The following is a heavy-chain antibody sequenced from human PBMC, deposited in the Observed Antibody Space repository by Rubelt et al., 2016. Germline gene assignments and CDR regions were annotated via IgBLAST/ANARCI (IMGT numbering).Heavy chain of an antibody. CDR3: AAISYGRGGYDLDFDY. D-gene: IGHD5-24*01. CDR2: INPSGGST. J-gene: IGHJ4*02. CDR1: GYTFTSYY. Sequence: QVQLVQSGAEVKKPGASVKVSCKASGYTFTSYYMHWVRQAPGQGLEWMGIINPSGGSTSYAQKFQERVTITRDMSTSTAYMELSSLRSEDTAVYYCAAISYGRGGYDLDFDYWGQGTLVTVSS. V-gene: IGHV1-46*01.